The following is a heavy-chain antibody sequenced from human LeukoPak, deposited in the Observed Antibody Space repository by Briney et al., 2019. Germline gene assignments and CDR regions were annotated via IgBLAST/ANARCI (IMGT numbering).Heavy chain of an antibody. CDR3: ASFYDGYEYYYYYTDV. CDR2: IYYSGST. J-gene: IGHJ6*03. Sequence: SETLSLTCTVSGGSISSSSYYWGWIRQPPGKGLEWIGSIYYSGSTYYNPSLKSRVTISVDTSKNQFSLKLSSVTAADTAVYYCASFYDGYEYYYYYTDVWGKGTTVTVSS. CDR1: GGSISSSSYY. D-gene: IGHD3-3*01. V-gene: IGHV4-39*01.